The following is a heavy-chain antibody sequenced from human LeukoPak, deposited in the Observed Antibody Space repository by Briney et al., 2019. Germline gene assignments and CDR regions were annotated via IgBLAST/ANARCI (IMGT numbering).Heavy chain of an antibody. CDR2: MNPNSGNT. CDR3: ARLLSLWYLDDNWFDP. CDR1: GYTFTSYD. D-gene: IGHD2-15*01. V-gene: IGHV1-8*01. J-gene: IGHJ5*02. Sequence: ASVKVSCKASGYTFTSYDINWVRQATGQGLEWMGWMNPNSGNTGYAQKFQGRVTMTRNTSISTAYMELRSLRSDDTAVYYCARLLSLWYLDDNWFDPWGQGNLVTVSS.